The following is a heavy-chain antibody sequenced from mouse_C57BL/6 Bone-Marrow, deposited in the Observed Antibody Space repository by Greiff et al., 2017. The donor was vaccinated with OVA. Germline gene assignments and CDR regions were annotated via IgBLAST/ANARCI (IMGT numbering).Heavy chain of an antibody. Sequence: EVKLQQSGPELVKPGASVKISCKASGYSFTDYNMNWVKQSNGKSLEWIGVINPNYGTTSYNQKFKGKATLTVDQSSSTAYMQLNSLTSEDSAVYYCARGLYDGYHPAWFAYWGQGTLVTVSA. V-gene: IGHV1-39*01. CDR3: ARGLYDGYHPAWFAY. CDR2: INPNYGTT. D-gene: IGHD2-3*01. J-gene: IGHJ3*01. CDR1: GYSFTDYN.